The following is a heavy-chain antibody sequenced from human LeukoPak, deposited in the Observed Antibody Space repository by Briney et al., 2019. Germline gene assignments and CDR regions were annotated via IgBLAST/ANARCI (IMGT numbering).Heavy chain of an antibody. CDR3: AKGRYYYDSSDAFDI. V-gene: IGHV3-23*01. Sequence: GVSLRLSCAASGFTFSSYAMSWVRQAPGKGLEWVSAISGSGGSTYYADSVKGRFTISRDNSKNTLFLQMNSLRAEDTAVYYCAKGRYYYDSSDAFDIWGQGTMVTVSS. D-gene: IGHD3-22*01. CDR1: GFTFSSYA. CDR2: ISGSGGST. J-gene: IGHJ3*02.